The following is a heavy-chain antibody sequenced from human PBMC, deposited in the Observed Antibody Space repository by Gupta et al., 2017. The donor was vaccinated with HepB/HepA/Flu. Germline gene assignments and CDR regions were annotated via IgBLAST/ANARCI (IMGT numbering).Heavy chain of an antibody. V-gene: IGHV3-23*01. Sequence: EVQLLESGGGLAQPVGSLTLFCVASGLTFRTYAMSWLRQPSGKGLGWVSGISGSGGSTYYSDSVKGRFTISRDNAKNTLFLQMNSLRAEDTAVYYCANRNREDECSGGSCSYDFDYGGQGTLVTVSS. CDR3: ANRNREDECSGGSCSYDFDY. CDR2: ISGSGGST. CDR1: GLTFRTYA. J-gene: IGHJ4*02. D-gene: IGHD2-15*01.